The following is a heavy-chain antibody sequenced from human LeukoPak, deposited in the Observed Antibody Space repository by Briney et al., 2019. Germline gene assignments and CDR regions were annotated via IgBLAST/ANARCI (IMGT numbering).Heavy chain of an antibody. V-gene: IGHV4-59*12. CDR3: AGSTGTTDPALGFYY. Sequence: SETLSLTCTVSGGSLSSYYWSWIRQPPGKGLEWIGYIYYSGNTNYNPSLKSRVTISVDTSKNQFSLNLSSVTAADTAVYYCAGSTGTTDPALGFYYWGQGTLVTVSS. D-gene: IGHD3-16*01. J-gene: IGHJ4*02. CDR1: GGSLSSYY. CDR2: IYYSGNT.